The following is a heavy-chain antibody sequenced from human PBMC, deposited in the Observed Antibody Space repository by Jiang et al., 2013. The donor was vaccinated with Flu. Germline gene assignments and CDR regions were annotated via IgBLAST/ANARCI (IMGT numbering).Heavy chain of an antibody. V-gene: IGHV1-2*02. Sequence: EVKKPGASVKVSCKASGYTFTGYYMHWVRQAPGQGLEWMGWINPNSGGTNYAQKLQDSVIMTTDTSTSTAYMELRSLRSDDTAVYYCARSDHGYQFDYWGQGTLVTVSS. CDR3: ARSDHGYQFDY. D-gene: IGHD2-2*01. CDR2: INPNSGGT. J-gene: IGHJ4*02. CDR1: GYTFTGYY.